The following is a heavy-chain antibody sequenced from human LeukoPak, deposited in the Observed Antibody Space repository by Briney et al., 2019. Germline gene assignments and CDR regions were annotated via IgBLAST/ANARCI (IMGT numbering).Heavy chain of an antibody. Sequence: KPGESLKISLNGSGYSLTTYWNGWVRQMPGKGLGWRGIIYPGDSDTRYSPSFQGQVTMSAAKSISTAYLQWSSLKASDTAMYYCARLSRMGTIASALDAWGQGTLVSVSS. CDR2: IYPGDSDT. J-gene: IGHJ5*02. CDR3: ARLSRMGTIASALDA. CDR1: GYSLTTYW. V-gene: IGHV5-51*01. D-gene: IGHD6-13*01.